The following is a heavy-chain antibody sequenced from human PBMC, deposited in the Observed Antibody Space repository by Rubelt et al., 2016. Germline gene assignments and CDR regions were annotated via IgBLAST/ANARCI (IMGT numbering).Heavy chain of an antibody. CDR3: ARDAVGSGMDV. D-gene: IGHD1-26*01. V-gene: IGHV3-30*04. J-gene: IGHJ6*02. CDR1: GFDFSAHE. Sequence: VHLVESGGGLVQPGGSLRLSCAASGFDFSAHEMDRVRQAPGKGVEWVAVISYVGSNKYYADSVKGRFTISRDNSKNTLYLQMNSLRAEDTAVYYCARDAVGSGMDVWGQGTTVTVSS. CDR2: ISYVGSNK.